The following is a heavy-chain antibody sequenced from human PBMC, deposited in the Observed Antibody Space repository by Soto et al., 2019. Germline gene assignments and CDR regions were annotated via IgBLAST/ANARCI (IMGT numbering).Heavy chain of an antibody. CDR2: IKSKTDGGTT. J-gene: IGHJ4*02. V-gene: IGHV3-15*01. CDR3: TAQFILDSSSSYFDY. Sequence: GGSLRLSCAASGFTFSNAWMSWFRQAPGKGLEWVGRIKSKTDGGTTDYAAPVKGRFTISRDDSKNTLYLRMNSLKTEDTAVYYCTAQFILDSSSSYFDYWGQGTLVTVSS. CDR1: GFTFSNAW. D-gene: IGHD6-6*01.